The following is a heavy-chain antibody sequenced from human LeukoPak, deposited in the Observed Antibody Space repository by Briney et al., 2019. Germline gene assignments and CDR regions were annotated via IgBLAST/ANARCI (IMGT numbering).Heavy chain of an antibody. CDR2: LYIGRET. CDR3: ARESRVLIGDGYYLDS. V-gene: IGHV4-4*07. Sequence: TSETLSLTCTVSDVSISNYYWTWIRQPAGKGLEWIGRLYIGRETDYNPSLKSRVTMSVDTSNSQFSLRLTSVTAADTATYYCARESRVLIGDGYYLDSWGPGTLITVSP. D-gene: IGHD3-3*01. J-gene: IGHJ4*02. CDR1: DVSISNYY.